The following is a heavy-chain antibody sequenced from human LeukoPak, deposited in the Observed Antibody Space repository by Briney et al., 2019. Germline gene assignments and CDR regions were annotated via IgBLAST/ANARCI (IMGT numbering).Heavy chain of an antibody. Sequence: SETLSLTCAVYGGSFSGYYWSWIRQPPGKGLEWIGEINHSGSTNYNPSLKSRVTISVDKSKNQFSLKLSSVTAADTAVYYCARDSSGGSKSAFDIWGQGTMVTVSS. V-gene: IGHV4-34*01. D-gene: IGHD2-15*01. CDR1: GGSFSGYY. J-gene: IGHJ3*02. CDR2: INHSGST. CDR3: ARDSSGGSKSAFDI.